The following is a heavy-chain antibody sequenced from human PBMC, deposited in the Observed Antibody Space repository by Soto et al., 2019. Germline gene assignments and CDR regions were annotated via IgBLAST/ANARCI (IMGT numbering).Heavy chain of an antibody. V-gene: IGHV4-59*01. Sequence: SETLSLTCTVSSGSISSYYWSWIRQPPGKGLEWIGYIYYSGSTNYNPSLKSRVTISVDTSKNQFSLKLSSVTAADTAVYYCARNPCGGSGGSCYSGGYYYYYSGMDVWGQGTTVTVSS. J-gene: IGHJ6*02. CDR2: IYYSGST. CDR3: ARNPCGGSGGSCYSGGYYYYYSGMDV. D-gene: IGHD2-15*01. CDR1: SGSISSYY.